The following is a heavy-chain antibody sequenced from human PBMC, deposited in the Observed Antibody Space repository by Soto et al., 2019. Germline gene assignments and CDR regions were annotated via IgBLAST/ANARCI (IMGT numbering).Heavy chain of an antibody. CDR3: ARDYYDSSGYYLIDY. Sequence: GASVKVSCKASGYTLTHYYINWVRQATGQGLEWMGWMNPNSGNTGYAQKFQGRVTMTRNTSISTAYMELSSLRSEDTAVYYCARDYYDSSGYYLIDYWGQGTLVTVSS. CDR2: MNPNSGNT. CDR1: GYTLTHYY. V-gene: IGHV1-8*02. D-gene: IGHD3-22*01. J-gene: IGHJ4*02.